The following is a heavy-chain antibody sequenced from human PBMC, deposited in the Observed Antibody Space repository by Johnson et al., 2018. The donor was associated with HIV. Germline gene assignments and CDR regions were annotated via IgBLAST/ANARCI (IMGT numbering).Heavy chain of an antibody. V-gene: IGHV3-30*02. CDR3: AKKQWPEDDAFDI. CDR2: IRYDGSNK. J-gene: IGHJ3*02. CDR1: GFTFSTYG. D-gene: IGHD6-19*01. Sequence: QVQLVESGGGVVQPGGSLRLSCAASGFTFSTYGMHWVRQAPGKGLEWAAFIRYDGSNKYYAYSVKGRFTISRDNSKNTLYLQMNSLRAEDTAVYYCAKKQWPEDDAFDIWGQGTMVTVSS.